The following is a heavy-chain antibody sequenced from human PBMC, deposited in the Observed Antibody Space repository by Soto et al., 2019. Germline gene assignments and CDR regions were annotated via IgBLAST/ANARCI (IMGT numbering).Heavy chain of an antibody. CDR2: ISSSSSTI. Sequence: GGSLRLSCAASGFTFSSYSMNWVRQAPGKGLEWVSYISSSSSTIYYADSVKGRFTISRDNAENSLYLQMNSLRDEDTAVYYCARDQTQWLVQGSWFDPWGQGTLVTVSS. V-gene: IGHV3-48*02. D-gene: IGHD6-19*01. CDR3: ARDQTQWLVQGSWFDP. J-gene: IGHJ5*02. CDR1: GFTFSSYS.